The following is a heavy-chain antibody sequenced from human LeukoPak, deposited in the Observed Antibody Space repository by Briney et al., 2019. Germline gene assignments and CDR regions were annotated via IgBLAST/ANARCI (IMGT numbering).Heavy chain of an antibody. D-gene: IGHD3-22*01. V-gene: IGHV3-53*01. CDR3: ARGSVVTRYFDY. CDR1: GFTVSSNY. Sequence: GGSLRLSCAASGFTVSSNYMSWVRQAPGKGLECVSVIYSGGNTYYADSVEGRFIISRDSSKNTLYLQMNSMRAEDTAVYYCARGSVVTRYFDYWGQGALVTVSS. CDR2: IYSGGNT. J-gene: IGHJ4*02.